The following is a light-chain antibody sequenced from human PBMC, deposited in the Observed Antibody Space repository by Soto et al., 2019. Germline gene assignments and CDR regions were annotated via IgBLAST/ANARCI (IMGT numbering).Light chain of an antibody. CDR3: QSYDSSLSGYV. CDR2: GNN. Sequence: QSALTQPPSVSGAPGQTVIISCSGCSSNLGAPYDVNWFRQLPGTVPRLLIYGNNNRPSGVPDRFSGSKSGTSASLAITGLQAEDEADYYCQSYDSSLSGYVFGTGTKVTVL. J-gene: IGLJ1*01. V-gene: IGLV1-40*01. CDR1: SSNLGAPYD.